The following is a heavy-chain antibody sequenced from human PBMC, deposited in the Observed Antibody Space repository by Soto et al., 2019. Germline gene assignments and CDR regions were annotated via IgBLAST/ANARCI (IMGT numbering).Heavy chain of an antibody. CDR1: GFTFSSYS. Sequence: EVQLVESGGGLVKPGGSLRLSCAASGFTFSSYSMNWVRQAPGKGLEWVSSISSSSSYIYYADSVKDRVTISRDNAKNSLNLQMNSLRAEDTAVYYCARDLYSSSARYFDYWGQGTLVTVSS. CDR3: ARDLYSSSARYFDY. CDR2: ISSSSSYI. J-gene: IGHJ4*02. V-gene: IGHV3-21*01. D-gene: IGHD6-6*01.